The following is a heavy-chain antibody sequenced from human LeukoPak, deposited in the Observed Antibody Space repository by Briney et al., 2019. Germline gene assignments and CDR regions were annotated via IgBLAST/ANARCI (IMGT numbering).Heavy chain of an antibody. CDR3: AKDSAARGTSDYFDY. J-gene: IGHJ4*02. V-gene: IGHV3-23*01. Sequence: GGSLRLSCAASGFTFSSYGMSWVRQAPGKGLEWVSGIRGSGGSTYYADSVKGRFTISRDNSENTLYLQMNSLRAEDTAIYYCAKDSAARGTSDYFDYWGQGTLVTVSS. CDR1: GFTFSSYG. CDR2: IRGSGGST. D-gene: IGHD2-2*01.